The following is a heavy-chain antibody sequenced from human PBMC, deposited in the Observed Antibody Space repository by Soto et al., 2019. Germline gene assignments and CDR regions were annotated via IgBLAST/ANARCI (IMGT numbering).Heavy chain of an antibody. V-gene: IGHV3-11*01. Sequence: GGSLRLSCAASGFTFSDYYMSWIRQAPGKGLEWVSYISSSGSTIYYADSVKGRFTISRDNAKNSLYLQMNSLRAEDTAVYYCAREQNDFWSGLYLDYWGQGTLVTVSS. J-gene: IGHJ4*02. CDR3: AREQNDFWSGLYLDY. CDR2: ISSSGSTI. D-gene: IGHD3-3*01. CDR1: GFTFSDYY.